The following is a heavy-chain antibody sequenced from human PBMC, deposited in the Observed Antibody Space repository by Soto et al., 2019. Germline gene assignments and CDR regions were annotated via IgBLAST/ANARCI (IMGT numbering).Heavy chain of an antibody. CDR3: ARANYYDSSGYDH. J-gene: IGHJ4*02. D-gene: IGHD3-22*01. Sequence: EVQLVESGGGLVQPGGSLRLSCAASGFRFSSYAMHWVRQAPGKGLEYVSAISSNGGSTYYADSVRGRFTISRDNSKNTLYLQMGSLRAEDMAVYYCARANYYDSSGYDHWGQGTLVTVSS. CDR2: ISSNGGST. V-gene: IGHV3-64*07. CDR1: GFRFSSYA.